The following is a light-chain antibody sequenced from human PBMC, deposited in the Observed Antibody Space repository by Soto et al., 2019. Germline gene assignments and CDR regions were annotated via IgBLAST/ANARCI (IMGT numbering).Light chain of an antibody. CDR3: MQASQPPGT. CDR1: QSLVHSDGNTY. CDR2: KIS. V-gene: IGKV2-24*01. Sequence: DVVMTQTPLSSPVTLGQPASISCRSSQSLVHSDGNTYLSWYQQRPGQPPRLLIHKISMRFSGGPNRFGGEGGGKNFTLKISRGEGEDGGVFFCMQASQPPGTVGQGTQVEIK. J-gene: IGKJ1*01.